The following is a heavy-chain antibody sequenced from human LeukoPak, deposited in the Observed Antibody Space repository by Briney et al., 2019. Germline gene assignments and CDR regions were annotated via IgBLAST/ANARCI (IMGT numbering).Heavy chain of an antibody. J-gene: IGHJ4*02. Sequence: PSETLSLTCAVYGGSFSGYYWSWIRHPPGKGLEWIGEINHSGSTNYNPSLKSRVTISVDTSKNQFSLKLSSVTAADTAVYYCARVNPIVADHFDYWGQGTLVTVSS. CDR2: INHSGST. CDR1: GGSFSGYY. CDR3: ARVNPIVADHFDY. V-gene: IGHV4-34*01. D-gene: IGHD2-15*01.